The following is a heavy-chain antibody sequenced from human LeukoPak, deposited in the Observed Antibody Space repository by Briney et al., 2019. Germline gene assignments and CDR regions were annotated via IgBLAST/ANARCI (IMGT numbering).Heavy chain of an antibody. CDR2: IYTSGST. D-gene: IGHD2-21*01. CDR3: ASEDYSDAFDI. J-gene: IGHJ3*02. CDR1: GGSISSGSYY. V-gene: IGHV4-61*02. Sequence: SQTLSLACTVSGGSISSGSYYWSWIRQPAGKGLEWIGRIYTSGSTNYNPSLKSRVTISVDTSKNQFSLKLSSVTAADTAVYYCASEDYSDAFDIWGQGTMSPSLQ.